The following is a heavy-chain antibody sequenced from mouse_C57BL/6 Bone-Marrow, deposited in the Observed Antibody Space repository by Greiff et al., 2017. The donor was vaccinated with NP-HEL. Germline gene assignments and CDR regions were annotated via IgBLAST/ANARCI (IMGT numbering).Heavy chain of an antibody. J-gene: IGHJ3*01. D-gene: IGHD2-1*01. CDR1: GYSFTGYY. CDR2: INPSTGGT. Sequence: EVQLQQSGPELVKPGASVKISCKASGYSFTGYYMNWVKQSPEKSLEWIGEINPSTGGTTYNQKFKAKATLTVDKSSSTAYMQLKSLTSEDSAVYYCAVPEIYYGPWFAYWGQGTLVTVSA. V-gene: IGHV1-42*01. CDR3: AVPEIYYGPWFAY.